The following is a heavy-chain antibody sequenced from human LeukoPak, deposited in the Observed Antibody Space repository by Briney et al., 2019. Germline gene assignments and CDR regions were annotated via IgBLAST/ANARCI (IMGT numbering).Heavy chain of an antibody. CDR2: IRYDGSNK. Sequence: GGSLRLSCAASGFTFSSYGMHWVRQAPGKGLEWVAFIRYDGSNKYYADSVKGRFTISRDNSKNTLYLQMNSLRAEDTAVYYCARGSRYYNNWFDPWGQGTLVTVSS. CDR1: GFTFSSYG. CDR3: ARGSRYYNNWFDP. D-gene: IGHD3-10*01. V-gene: IGHV3-30*02. J-gene: IGHJ5*02.